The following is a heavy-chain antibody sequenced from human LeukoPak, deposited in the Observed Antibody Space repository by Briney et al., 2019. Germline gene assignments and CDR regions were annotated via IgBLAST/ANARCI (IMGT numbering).Heavy chain of an antibody. Sequence: PSETLSLTCTVSGGSISSYYWSWIRQPPGKGLEWIGYIYYSGSTNYNPSLKSRVTISVDTSKNQFSLKLSSVTAADTAVYYCARVAIAVAGGPDPYYFDYWGQGTLVTVSS. V-gene: IGHV4-59*01. CDR3: ARVAIAVAGGPDPYYFDY. CDR2: IYYSGST. CDR1: GGSISSYY. D-gene: IGHD6-19*01. J-gene: IGHJ4*02.